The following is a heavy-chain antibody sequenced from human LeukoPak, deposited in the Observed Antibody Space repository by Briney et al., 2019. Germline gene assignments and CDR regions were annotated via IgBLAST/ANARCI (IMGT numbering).Heavy chain of an antibody. J-gene: IGHJ4*02. CDR1: GGTFSSYA. CDR3: ALEVGTTKKFDF. V-gene: IGHV1-69*05. CDR2: IIPIFGTA. D-gene: IGHD1-26*01. Sequence: GASVKVSCKASGGTFSSYAISWVRQAPGQGLEWMGGIIPIFGTANYAQKFQGRLTMTTDASTNTVYMELSSLRSDDTAVYYCALEVGTTKKFDFWGQGTLVTVSS.